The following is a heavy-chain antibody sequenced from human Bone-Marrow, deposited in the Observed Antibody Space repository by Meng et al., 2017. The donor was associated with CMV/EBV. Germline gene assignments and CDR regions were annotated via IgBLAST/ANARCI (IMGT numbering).Heavy chain of an antibody. J-gene: IGHJ6*02. Sequence: ASVKVSCKAFGYTFTGYYMHWVRQAPGQGLEWMGWINPNSGGTNYAQKFQGRVTMTRDTSISTACMELSRLRSDDTAVYYCARFGSRVYGGYSYGTRYYYYYGMDVWGQGTTVTVSS. D-gene: IGHD5-18*01. CDR2: INPNSGGT. V-gene: IGHV1-2*02. CDR3: ARFGSRVYGGYSYGTRYYYYYGMDV. CDR1: GYTFTGYY.